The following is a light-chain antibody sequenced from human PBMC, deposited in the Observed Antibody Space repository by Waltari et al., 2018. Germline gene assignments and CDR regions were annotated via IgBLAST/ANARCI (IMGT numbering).Light chain of an antibody. J-gene: IGKJ1*01. CDR1: QSLLHSSGNTF. V-gene: IGKV2-28*01. CDR3: MQARQTPWT. CDR2: LIS. Sequence: DIVMTQSPLSLSVTPGEPASISCRSSQSLLHSSGNTFLDWYLQKPGQSPQLLIYLISKRASGVPERFSGSGSGTDFTLKISRVEAEDVGVYFCMQARQTPWTFGQGTKVEIK.